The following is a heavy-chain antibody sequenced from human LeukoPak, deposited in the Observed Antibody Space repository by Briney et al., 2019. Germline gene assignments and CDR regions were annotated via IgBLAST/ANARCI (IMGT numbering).Heavy chain of an antibody. J-gene: IGHJ3*02. Sequence: VASVKVSCKASGYTFTSYGISWVRQAPGQGLEWMGGIIPIFGTANYAQKFQGRVTITADESTSTAYMELSSLRSEDTAVYYCARVMGKIQLWFGEESDAFDIWGQGTMVTVSS. CDR2: IIPIFGTA. CDR3: ARVMGKIQLWFGEESDAFDI. D-gene: IGHD5-18*01. V-gene: IGHV1-69*13. CDR1: GYTFTSYG.